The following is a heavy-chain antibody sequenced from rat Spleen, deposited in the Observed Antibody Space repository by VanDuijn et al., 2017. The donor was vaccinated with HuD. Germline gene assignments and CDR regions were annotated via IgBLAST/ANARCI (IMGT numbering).Heavy chain of an antibody. Sequence: EVQLVESGGGLVQPGRSLKLSCAASGFTFSDYGMAWVRQAPKKGLEWVATIIYDGSSTYYRDSVKGRFTISRNNAKSTLYLQMDNQRSEDTATYYCARKGILRPGGDYFDYWGQGVMVTVSS. CDR3: ARKGILRPGGDYFDY. J-gene: IGHJ2*01. CDR2: IIYDGSST. CDR1: GFTFSDYG. D-gene: IGHD1-6*01. V-gene: IGHV5-29*01.